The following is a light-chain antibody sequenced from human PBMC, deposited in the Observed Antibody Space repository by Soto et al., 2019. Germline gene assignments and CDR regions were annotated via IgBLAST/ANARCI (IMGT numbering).Light chain of an antibody. V-gene: IGLV1-40*01. CDR1: SSNIGAAYD. J-gene: IGLJ3*02. Sequence: QSLLTQPPSVSEAPGQRVTISCTGSSSNIGAAYDVHWYQHLPGTAPKLLIYGNTNRPSGVPDRFSGSKSGTSASLAITGLQAEDEADYYCQSYDSSLSVVFGGGTKVTVL. CDR2: GNT. CDR3: QSYDSSLSVV.